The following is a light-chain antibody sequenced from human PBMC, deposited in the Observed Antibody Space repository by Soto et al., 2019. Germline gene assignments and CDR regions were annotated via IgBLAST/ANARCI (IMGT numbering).Light chain of an antibody. Sequence: EIVLTQSPATLSLSPGERATLSCRASQSVSSYLAWYQQKPGQAPRLLIYDASHRATGIPARFSGSGSGTDFTLPIRSLEPEDFAVFYRPHRTGRPPVCTFGQGTKLEIK. CDR3: PHRTGRPPVCT. CDR2: DAS. V-gene: IGKV3-11*01. CDR1: QSVSSY. J-gene: IGKJ2*02.